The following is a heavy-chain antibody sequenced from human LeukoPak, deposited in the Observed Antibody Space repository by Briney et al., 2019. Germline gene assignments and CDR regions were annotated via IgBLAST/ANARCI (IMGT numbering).Heavy chain of an antibody. D-gene: IGHD6-13*01. Sequence: ASETLSLTCNVSGGPISSSGHYWGWIRQPPGKGLEWIGSIYYSGSTYYNPSLKSRVTISVDTSKNQFSLKLSSVTAADTAVYYCARVVGKYSSSWYYWGQGTLVTVSS. J-gene: IGHJ4*02. V-gene: IGHV4-39*01. CDR2: IYYSGST. CDR3: ARVVGKYSSSWYY. CDR1: GGPISSSGHY.